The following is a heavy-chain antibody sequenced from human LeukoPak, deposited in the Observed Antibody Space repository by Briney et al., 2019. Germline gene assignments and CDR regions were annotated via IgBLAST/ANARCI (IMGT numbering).Heavy chain of an antibody. J-gene: IGHJ4*02. CDR1: GASFSDNY. CDR2: INNSGST. V-gene: IGHV4-34*01. CDR3: ARAGYGPRLGN. Sequence: KPSETLSLTSAVYGASFSDNYWSWIRQFPEKGLEWIGEINNSGSTSYNPSLNSRVIMSVDVSKNQFSLRLSSVTAADTAVYYCARAGYGPRLGNWGQGTLVTVSS. D-gene: IGHD3-16*01.